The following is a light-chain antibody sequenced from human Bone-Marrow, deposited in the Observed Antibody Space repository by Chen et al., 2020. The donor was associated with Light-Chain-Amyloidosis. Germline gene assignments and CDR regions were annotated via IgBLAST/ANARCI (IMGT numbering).Light chain of an antibody. CDR1: DLPTKY. Sequence: SYELTQPPSVSVSPGQTARITCSGDDLPTKYAYWYQQKPGQAPVLVIHRDTERPSGISERFSGTSSGTTATLTSSGVQAEDEADYHCQSADSRVTYEVIFGGGTKLTVL. CDR2: RDT. V-gene: IGLV3-25*03. J-gene: IGLJ2*01. CDR3: QSADSRVTYEVI.